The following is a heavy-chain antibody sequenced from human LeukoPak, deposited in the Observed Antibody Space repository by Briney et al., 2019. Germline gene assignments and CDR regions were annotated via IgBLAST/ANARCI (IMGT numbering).Heavy chain of an antibody. CDR3: AKDTGIAAAGYPEYFQH. D-gene: IGHD6-13*01. J-gene: IGHJ1*01. CDR2: ISYDGSNK. CDR1: GFTFSSYG. V-gene: IGHV3-30*18. Sequence: PGRSLRLSCAASGFTFSSYGMHWVRQAPGKGLEWVAVISYDGSNKYYADSVKGRFTISRDNSKNTLYLQMNSLRAEDTAVYYCAKDTGIAAAGYPEYFQHWGQGTLVTVSS.